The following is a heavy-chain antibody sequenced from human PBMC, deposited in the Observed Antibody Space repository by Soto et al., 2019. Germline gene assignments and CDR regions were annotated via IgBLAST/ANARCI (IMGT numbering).Heavy chain of an antibody. Sequence: PGGSLRLSCAAPGFTFSSYSMNWVRQAPGKGLEWVSSISSSSSYIYYADSVKGRFTISRDNAKNSLYLQMNSLRAEDTAVYYCARAPPLQPGTTAYYYMDVRGKGTTVTVSS. CDR3: ARAPPLQPGTTAYYYMDV. V-gene: IGHV3-21*01. CDR2: ISSSSSYI. D-gene: IGHD1-7*01. J-gene: IGHJ6*03. CDR1: GFTFSSYS.